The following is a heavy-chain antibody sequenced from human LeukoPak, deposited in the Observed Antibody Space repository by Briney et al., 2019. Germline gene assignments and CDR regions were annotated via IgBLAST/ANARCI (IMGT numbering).Heavy chain of an antibody. CDR3: ARDNGSSWWGVFDY. Sequence: GGSLRLSCAASGFTVSRNYMSWVRQAPGKGLEWVSVFYSGGSTYYADSVKGGFIISRDNSKNTLYLQMNSLKVEDTAVYYCARDNGSSWWGVFDYWGQGTLVTVSS. CDR2: FYSGGST. D-gene: IGHD6-13*01. CDR1: GFTVSRNY. J-gene: IGHJ4*02. V-gene: IGHV3-66*01.